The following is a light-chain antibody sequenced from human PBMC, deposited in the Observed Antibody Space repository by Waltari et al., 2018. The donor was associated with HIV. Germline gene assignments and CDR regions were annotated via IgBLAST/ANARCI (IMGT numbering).Light chain of an antibody. Sequence: QSMLTQPPSASGTPGQRVTISCSGSSSNIGRNTVNWYQQLPGTAPKLLIYSSNHRPAWVPYRFSGSKSGTSASLAISGLQSEDEADYYCATWDDSLNGRVFGGGTKLTVL. V-gene: IGLV1-44*01. CDR1: SSNIGRNT. CDR2: SSN. J-gene: IGLJ3*02. CDR3: ATWDDSLNGRV.